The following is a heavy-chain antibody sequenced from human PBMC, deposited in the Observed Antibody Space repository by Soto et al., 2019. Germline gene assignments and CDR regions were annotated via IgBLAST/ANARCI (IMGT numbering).Heavy chain of an antibody. J-gene: IGHJ4*02. D-gene: IGHD3-22*01. CDR2: ISSSSSYI. Sequence: GWSLRLSCSASVFTFISYSMNWVRQAPGKGLEWVSSISSSSSYIYYADSVKGRFTISRDNAKNSLCLQMNSLRAEDTAVYYCARDLRGYYDSSGSFDYWGQGTPVTVSS. CDR1: VFTFISYS. CDR3: ARDLRGYYDSSGSFDY. V-gene: IGHV3-21*01.